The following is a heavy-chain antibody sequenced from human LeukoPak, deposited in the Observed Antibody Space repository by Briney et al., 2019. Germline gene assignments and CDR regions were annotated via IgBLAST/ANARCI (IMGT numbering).Heavy chain of an antibody. CDR1: GGSFSGYY. V-gene: IGHV4-59*01. CDR3: ARHRFGHLFDY. J-gene: IGHJ4*02. D-gene: IGHD3-16*01. CDR2: VYHTGHT. Sequence: SETLSLTCAVYGGSFSGYYWSWIRQPPGKGLEWIGYVYHTGHTHYSPSLKSRVTVSLDTSRNQVSLILSSVTAADTAVYYCARHRFGHLFDYWGQGTLVFVSS.